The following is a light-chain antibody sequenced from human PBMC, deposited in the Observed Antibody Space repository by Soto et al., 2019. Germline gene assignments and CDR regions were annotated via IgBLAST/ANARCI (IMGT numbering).Light chain of an antibody. CDR3: HQYYSTPQT. Sequence: DIVMTQSPDSLAVSLGERATINCKSSQSVLLSSNNKNFLAWYQQKPGQPPKLLIYWASTRESGVPDRFSGSGSGTDFNRTISSLQAGDVAVYDCHQYYSTPQTFGQGTKVEIK. V-gene: IGKV4-1*01. J-gene: IGKJ1*01. CDR2: WAS. CDR1: QSVLLSSNNKNF.